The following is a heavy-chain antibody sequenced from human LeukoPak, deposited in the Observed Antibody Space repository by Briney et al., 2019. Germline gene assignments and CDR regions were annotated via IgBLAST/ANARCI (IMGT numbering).Heavy chain of an antibody. D-gene: IGHD1-7*01. J-gene: IGHJ4*02. Sequence: SGGSLRLSCAASGFTFSSYSMNWVRQAPGKGLEWVSAISGSGGSTYYADSVKGRFTISRDNSKNTLYLQMNSLRAEDTAVYYCAKVPLYNWNYGREYYFDYWGQGTLVTVSS. V-gene: IGHV3-23*01. CDR1: GFTFSSYS. CDR2: ISGSGGST. CDR3: AKVPLYNWNYGREYYFDY.